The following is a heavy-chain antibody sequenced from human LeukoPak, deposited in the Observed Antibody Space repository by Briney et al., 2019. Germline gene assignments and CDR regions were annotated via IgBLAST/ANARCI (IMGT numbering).Heavy chain of an antibody. CDR2: ISSSGSYI. CDR3: ARTISSFDL. CDR1: GLSFSSYN. Sequence: GGSLILSCAASGLSFSSYNMNWVRQAPGKGLEWVSSISSSGSYIYYADSVKGRFTISRDNARNSLYLQMNSLRAEDTAVYYCARTISSFDLWGRGTLVTVSS. J-gene: IGHJ2*01. V-gene: IGHV3-21*01. D-gene: IGHD2/OR15-2a*01.